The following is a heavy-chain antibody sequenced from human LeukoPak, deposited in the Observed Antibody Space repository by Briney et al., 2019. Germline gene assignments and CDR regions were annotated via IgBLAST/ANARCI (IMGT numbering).Heavy chain of an antibody. V-gene: IGHV3-53*01. CDR2: IYSGGST. J-gene: IGHJ4*02. CDR1: GFTFSSYS. Sequence: PGGSLRLSCAASGFTFSSYSMNWVRQAPGKGLEWVSVIYSGGSTYYADSVKGRFTISRDNSKNTLYLQMNSLRAEDTAVYYCARDVSDYGDFWGQGTLVTVSS. D-gene: IGHD5/OR15-5a*01. CDR3: ARDVSDYGDF.